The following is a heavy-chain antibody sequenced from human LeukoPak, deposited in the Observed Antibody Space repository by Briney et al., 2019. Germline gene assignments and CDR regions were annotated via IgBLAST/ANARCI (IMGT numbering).Heavy chain of an antibody. CDR2: INPNSGDT. D-gene: IGHD3-10*01. CDR1: GYTFTGYY. Sequence: PEASVKVSCKASGYTFTGYYMHWVRQAPGQGLEWMGWINPNSGDTNYAQKFQGGVTMTRDTSISTAYMELSRLRSDDTAVYYCARGVTGIYYYYYMDVWGKGTTVTVSS. CDR3: ARGVTGIYYYYYMDV. J-gene: IGHJ6*03. V-gene: IGHV1-2*02.